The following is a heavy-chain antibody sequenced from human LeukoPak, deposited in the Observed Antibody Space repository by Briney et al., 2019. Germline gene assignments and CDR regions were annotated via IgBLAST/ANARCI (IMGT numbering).Heavy chain of an antibody. V-gene: IGHV3-11*04. J-gene: IGHJ4*02. CDR3: ARVRGSDWSVYHIDN. CDR1: GFTFSDYY. CDR2: ISDTSATI. Sequence: GGSLRLSCAASGFTFSDYYMSWIRQAPGKGLEWVSYISDTSATIYYYAESVRGRFTISRDNAKNSLYLQMSSLRAEDTAVYYCARVRGSDWSVYHIDNWGQGTLVTVSS. D-gene: IGHD6-19*01.